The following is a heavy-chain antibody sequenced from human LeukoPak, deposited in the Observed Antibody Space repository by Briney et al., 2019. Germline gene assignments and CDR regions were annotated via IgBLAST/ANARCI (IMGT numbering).Heavy chain of an antibody. CDR2: IYHSGST. CDR3: ARGGSGWYNF. J-gene: IGHJ4*02. CDR1: GYSISSGYY. V-gene: IGHV4-38-2*02. Sequence: SETLSLTCTVSGYSISSGYYWGWIRQPPGKGLEWIGSIYHSGSTYYNPSLKSRVTISLDTSKNQFSLELSSVTAGDTAVYYCARGGSGWYNFWGQGTLVTVSS. D-gene: IGHD6-19*01.